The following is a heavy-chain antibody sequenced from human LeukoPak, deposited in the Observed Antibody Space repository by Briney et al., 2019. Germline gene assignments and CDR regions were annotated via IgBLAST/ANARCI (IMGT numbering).Heavy chain of an antibody. D-gene: IGHD3-10*01. J-gene: IGHJ4*02. Sequence: GGSLRLSCAASGFTFSSYSMNWVRQAPGKGLEWVSAISGSGGSTYYADSVKGRFTISRDNSKNTLYLQMNSLRAEDTAVYYCAKEAGYGSGSPIDYWGQGTLVNVSS. CDR2: ISGSGGST. CDR1: GFTFSSYS. CDR3: AKEAGYGSGSPIDY. V-gene: IGHV3-23*01.